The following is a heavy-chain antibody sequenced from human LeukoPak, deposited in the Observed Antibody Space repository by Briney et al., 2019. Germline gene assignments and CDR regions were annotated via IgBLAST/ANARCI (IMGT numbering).Heavy chain of an antibody. Sequence: SVKVSCKASGGTFSSYAISWVRQAPGQGLEWMGRIIPIFGTANYAQKFQGRVTITTDESTSTAYMELSSLRSEDTAVYYCASSIFGVVQTPYYYYYMDVWGIGTTVTVSS. V-gene: IGHV1-69*05. CDR3: ASSIFGVVQTPYYYYYMDV. CDR1: GGTFSSYA. CDR2: IIPIFGTA. J-gene: IGHJ6*03. D-gene: IGHD3-3*01.